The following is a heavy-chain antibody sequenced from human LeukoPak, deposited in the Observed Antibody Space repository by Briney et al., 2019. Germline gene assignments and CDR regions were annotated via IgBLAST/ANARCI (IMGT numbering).Heavy chain of an antibody. J-gene: IGHJ4*02. CDR1: GFTFSSYA. V-gene: IGHV3-30*04. CDR2: ISYDGSNK. D-gene: IGHD4-17*01. Sequence: EGSLRLSCAASGFTFSSYAMHWVRQAPGKGLEWVAVISYDGSNKYYADSVKGRFTISRDNSKNTLYLQMNSLRAEDTAVYYCARVAGDDYWGQGTLVTVSS. CDR3: ARVAGDDY.